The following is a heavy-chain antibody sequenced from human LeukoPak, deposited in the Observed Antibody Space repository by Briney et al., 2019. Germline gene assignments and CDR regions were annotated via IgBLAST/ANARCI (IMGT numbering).Heavy chain of an antibody. V-gene: IGHV4-31*03. CDR3: ARDRIVVVPAAYYYYYYGMDV. CDR1: GRSISSGDYY. CDR2: IYYSGST. J-gene: IGHJ6*02. Sequence: PSETLSLTCTVSGRSISSGDYYWSWIRQHPGKGLEWIGYIYYSGSTYYNPSLKSRVTITVDTSKNQFSLKLSSVTAADTAVYYCARDRIVVVPAAYYYYYYGMDVWGQGTTVTVSS. D-gene: IGHD2-2*01.